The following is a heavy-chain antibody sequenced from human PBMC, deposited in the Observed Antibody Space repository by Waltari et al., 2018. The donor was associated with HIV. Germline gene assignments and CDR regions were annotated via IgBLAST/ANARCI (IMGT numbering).Heavy chain of an antibody. V-gene: IGHV3-48*02. J-gene: IGHJ4*02. Sequence: EVQLVESGGGLVQPGGSLKLSCAASRFSLSDFDMNWVRQAPGRGLEWVSYISRTSNAMDYADSVKGRFAISRDNAKNSLYLLMNSLRHDDSAVYYCAILASSGYYRDWGQGTRVTVSS. CDR3: AILASSGYYRD. CDR2: ISRTSNAM. CDR1: RFSLSDFD. D-gene: IGHD5-12*01.